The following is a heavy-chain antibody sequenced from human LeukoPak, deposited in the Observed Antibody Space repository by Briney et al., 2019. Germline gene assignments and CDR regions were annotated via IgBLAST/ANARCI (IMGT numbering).Heavy chain of an antibody. CDR3: ASGGGWVFFN. CDR1: GFPFSSHW. D-gene: IGHD6-19*01. CDR2: INQDGSEE. J-gene: IGHJ4*02. Sequence: GGSLRLSCAASGFPFSSHWVSWFRQSPGKGLEWVAHINQDGSEEYYVDSVKGRFTISRDNARNSQFLQMNSLRTQDTAVYYCASGGGWVFFNWGQGTLVTVSS. V-gene: IGHV3-7*01.